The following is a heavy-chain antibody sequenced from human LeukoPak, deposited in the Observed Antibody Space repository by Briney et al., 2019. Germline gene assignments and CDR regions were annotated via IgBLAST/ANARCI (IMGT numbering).Heavy chain of an antibody. CDR2: IIPIFGTA. CDR1: GGTFSSYA. CDR3: AREWDIVVDGAFDI. J-gene: IGHJ3*02. Sequence: GASVKVSFKASGGTFSSYAISWVRQAPGQGLEWMGGIIPIFGTANYAQKFRGRVTITADKSTSTAYMELSSLRSEDTAVYYCAREWDIVVDGAFDIWGQGTMVTVSS. D-gene: IGHD2-2*01. V-gene: IGHV1-69*06.